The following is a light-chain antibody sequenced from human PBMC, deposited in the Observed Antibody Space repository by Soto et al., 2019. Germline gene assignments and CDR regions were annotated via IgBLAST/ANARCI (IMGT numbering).Light chain of an antibody. CDR2: DAS. J-gene: IGKJ1*01. V-gene: IGKV1-5*01. CDR1: QSISSW. Sequence: DIQMTQSPSTLSASVGDRVTITCRASQSISSWLAWYQQKPGKAPKLLIYDASSLESGVPSRFSGSGSGTEFTLTISSLQPDDFATYYRQQYNPTWTFGQGTKVDIK. CDR3: QQYNPTWT.